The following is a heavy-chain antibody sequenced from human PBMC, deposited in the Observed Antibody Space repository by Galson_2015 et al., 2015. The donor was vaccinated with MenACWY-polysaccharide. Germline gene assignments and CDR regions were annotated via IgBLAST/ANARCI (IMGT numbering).Heavy chain of an antibody. CDR3: VRGGFGQTVGRFDY. J-gene: IGHJ4*02. Sequence: CAISGDSVSSNSVSWNWIRQTPSRGLEWLGRTYYRTKWYDDYAVSVRSRMTISPDTSKNQFSLHLNSVTPEDTAVYYCVRGGFGQTVGRFDYWGQGALVTVSS. CDR1: GDSVSSNSVS. V-gene: IGHV6-1*01. D-gene: IGHD3-10*01. CDR2: TYYRTKWYD.